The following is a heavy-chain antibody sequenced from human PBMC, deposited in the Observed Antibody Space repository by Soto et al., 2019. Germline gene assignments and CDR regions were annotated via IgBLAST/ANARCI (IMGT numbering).Heavy chain of an antibody. CDR1: GFTFSTYS. V-gene: IGHV3-21*01. CDR3: ATPPRGPERKPENY. J-gene: IGHJ4*02. Sequence: QLVESGGGLVKPGGSLRLSCAASGFTFSTYSMNWVRQAPGRGLEWVSSISSTSRYIYYADSVRGRFTISRDNAKNSLYLQTNSLRAEDTAVYYCATPPRGPERKPENYWGQGTLVTVSA. CDR2: ISSTSRYI.